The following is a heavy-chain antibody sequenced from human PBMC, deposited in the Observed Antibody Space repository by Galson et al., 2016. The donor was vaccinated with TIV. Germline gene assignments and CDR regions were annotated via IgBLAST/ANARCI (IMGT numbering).Heavy chain of an antibody. CDR1: GGTFSTYV. V-gene: IGHV1-69*13. CDR2: IIPLFGTT. J-gene: IGHJ6*02. Sequence: SVKVSCKASGGTFSTYVFSWVRQAPGQGLEWMGEIIPLFGTTNHAQNFQGRVTIIADESKSTVYMELSSLTSEDTAVYYCAKDRNTAFDTYSYYYGMDVWGQGTTVTVSS. CDR3: AKDRNTAFDTYSYYYGMDV. D-gene: IGHD5-18*01.